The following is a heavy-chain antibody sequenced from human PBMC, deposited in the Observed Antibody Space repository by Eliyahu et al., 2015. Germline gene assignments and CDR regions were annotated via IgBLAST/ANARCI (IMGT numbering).Heavy chain of an antibody. V-gene: IGHV4-39*01. Sequence: QLQLQESGPGLVKPSGTLSLTCTVSGGSXXXPRYYWAWIRQPPGKRLEWIGSIHHDGSTYYXPSLKNRLTISIDPSENQVSLRLTSVTAADTAVYYCAMPHGYWGQGILVTVSS. CDR1: GGSXXXPRYY. CDR3: AMPHGY. J-gene: IGHJ4*02. CDR2: IHHDGST.